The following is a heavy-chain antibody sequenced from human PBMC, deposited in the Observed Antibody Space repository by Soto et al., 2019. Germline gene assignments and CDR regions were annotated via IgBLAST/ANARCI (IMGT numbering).Heavy chain of an antibody. V-gene: IGHV3-48*02. CDR1: GFSFSSHS. Sequence: PGGSLRLSCAASGFSFSSHSMKWVRQAPGKGLEWVSYISSSGSTIYYADPVKGRFTISRDNAKNSLYLQMNSLRDDDTAVYYCARGRGYCGGTNCYLDYWGQGALVTVSS. CDR3: ARGRGYCGGTNCYLDY. J-gene: IGHJ4*02. D-gene: IGHD2-21*01. CDR2: ISSSGSTI.